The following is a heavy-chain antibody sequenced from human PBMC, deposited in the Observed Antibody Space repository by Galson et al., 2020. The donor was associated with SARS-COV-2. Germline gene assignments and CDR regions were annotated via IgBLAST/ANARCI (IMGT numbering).Heavy chain of an antibody. CDR1: GYTFTSHG. D-gene: IGHD3-10*01. J-gene: IGHJ4*02. CDR2: ISTYNGDT. CDR3: ARDFWYYASGCEY. V-gene: IGHV1-18*01. Sequence: ASVKVSCKASGYTFTSHGISWVRQAPGQGLEWMGWISTYNGDTYYAPKVQGRITMTTDTSTSTAYMELRSLRTDDTAVYYCARDFWYYASGCEYWGQGTLVTVSS.